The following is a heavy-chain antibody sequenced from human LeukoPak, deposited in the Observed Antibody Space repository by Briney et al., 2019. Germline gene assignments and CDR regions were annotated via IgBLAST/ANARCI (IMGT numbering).Heavy chain of an antibody. CDR1: GGTFSSYA. V-gene: IGHV1-69*05. J-gene: IGHJ4*02. CDR3: ARARDYCSGGSCGPYYFDY. D-gene: IGHD2-15*01. Sequence: GASVKVSCKASGGTFSSYAISWVRQAPGQGLEWMGGIIPILGTANYAQKFQGRVTITTDESTSTAYMELSSLRSEDTAVYYCARARDYCSGGSCGPYYFDYWGQGTLVTVSS. CDR2: IIPILGTA.